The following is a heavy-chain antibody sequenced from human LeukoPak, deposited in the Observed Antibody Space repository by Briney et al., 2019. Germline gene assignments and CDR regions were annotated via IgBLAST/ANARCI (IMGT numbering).Heavy chain of an antibody. D-gene: IGHD1-26*01. CDR2: ISSSGSTI. Sequence: GGSLRLSCAASGFTFSSYEMNWVRQAPGKGLEWVSYISSSGSTIYYADSVKGRFTISRDNAKNSLYLQMNSLRAEDTAVFYCARGDSGSYYFDYWGQGTLVTVSS. CDR3: ARGDSGSYYFDY. CDR1: GFTFSSYE. J-gene: IGHJ4*02. V-gene: IGHV3-48*03.